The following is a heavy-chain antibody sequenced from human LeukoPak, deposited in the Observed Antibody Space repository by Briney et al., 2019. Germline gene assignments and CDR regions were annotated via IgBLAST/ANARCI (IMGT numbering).Heavy chain of an antibody. CDR3: AGCSSTSCYLALDY. D-gene: IGHD2-2*01. CDR2: ISGSGGST. V-gene: IGHV3-23*01. CDR1: GFTFSSYA. J-gene: IGHJ4*02. Sequence: GGSLRLSCAASGFTFSSYAMSWVRQAPGKGLEWVSAISGSGGSTYYADSVKGRFTISRDNSKNTLYLQMNSLRAEDTAVYYCAGCSSTSCYLALDYWGQGTLVTVSS.